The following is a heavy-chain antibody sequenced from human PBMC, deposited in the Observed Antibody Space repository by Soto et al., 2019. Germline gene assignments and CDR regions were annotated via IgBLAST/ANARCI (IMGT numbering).Heavy chain of an antibody. CDR1: GDSFSKYY. CDR3: ARSPAYGDYANLDT. D-gene: IGHD4-17*01. V-gene: IGHV4-4*07. Sequence: QVQLQESGPGLVKPSETLALTCNVSGDSFSKYYWNWIRQPAGKGLEWIGRIHSTRSTDYNPTLKSRVTLSVDTSKNPFSLKLSLTSVAAADAAVYYCARSPAYGDYANLDTWGQGTLVTVSS. J-gene: IGHJ5*02. CDR2: IHSTRST.